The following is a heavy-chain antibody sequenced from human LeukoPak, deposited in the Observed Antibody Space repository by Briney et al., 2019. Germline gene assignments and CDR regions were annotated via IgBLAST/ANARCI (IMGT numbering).Heavy chain of an antibody. J-gene: IGHJ4*02. D-gene: IGHD3-16*02. V-gene: IGHV4-4*02. Sequence: PSETLSLTCAVSGVSVNNSGWWTWVRQPPAEGLGWIGEMSHTANTNHNPSLKSRVTIAVDKSKNQFSLKLNSVTAADTAVYYCARGTYIWGSYRHFDFWGQGVLVTVSS. CDR2: MSHTANT. CDR3: ARGTYIWGSYRHFDF. CDR1: GVSVNNSGW.